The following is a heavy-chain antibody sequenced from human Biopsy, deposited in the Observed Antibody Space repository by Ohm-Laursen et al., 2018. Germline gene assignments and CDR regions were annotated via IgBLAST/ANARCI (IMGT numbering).Heavy chain of an antibody. J-gene: IGHJ4*02. CDR3: VRLNRRGNIIFFDY. CDR1: GGSITADF. D-gene: IGHD3/OR15-3a*01. Sequence: TLSLTCTVFGGSITADFWTWIRQTPGERLEWIGYRFHSGSPMYNPSLKSRVTITVDTSKSQFSLTLTCVTAADTAVYYCVRLNRRGNIIFFDYWGRGTLVTVSS. V-gene: IGHV4-59*08. CDR2: RFHSGSP.